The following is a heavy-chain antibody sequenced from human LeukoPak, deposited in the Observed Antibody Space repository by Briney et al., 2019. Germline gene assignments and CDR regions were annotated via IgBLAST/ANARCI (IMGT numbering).Heavy chain of an antibody. CDR2: ISYDGSNK. D-gene: IGHD5-24*01. J-gene: IGHJ3*02. V-gene: IGHV3-30*18. CDR3: AKVKSPVTIGWPLFDI. Sequence: PGVSLRLFCAASGFTFSSYGMHWARQAPGKGLEWGAVISYDGSNKYYADSVKGRFTISRDNSKNTLYLQMNSLRTEDTAVYYCAKVKSPVTIGWPLFDIWGQGTMVTVSS. CDR1: GFTFSSYG.